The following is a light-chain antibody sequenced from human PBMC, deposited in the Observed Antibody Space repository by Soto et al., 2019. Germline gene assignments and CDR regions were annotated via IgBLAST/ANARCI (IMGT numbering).Light chain of an antibody. Sequence: QPVLTQPPSVSGAPGQRVIISCTGSSSSIGAGYGVQWYQQLPGTVPKLLIHTNTNRPSGVADRFSGSKSDSSASLAITGLQAEDEADYYCQTYDHSLSAVVFGGGTKLTVL. CDR2: TNT. CDR1: SSSIGAGYG. V-gene: IGLV1-40*01. CDR3: QTYDHSLSAVV. J-gene: IGLJ2*01.